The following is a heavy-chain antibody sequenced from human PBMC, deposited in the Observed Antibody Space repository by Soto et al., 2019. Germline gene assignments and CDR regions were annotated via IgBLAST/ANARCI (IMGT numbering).Heavy chain of an antibody. Sequence: GGSLRLSCAASGFTFSSYWMSWVRQAPGKGLEWVANIKQDGSEKYYVDSVKGRFTISRDNAKNSLYLQMNSLRAEDTAGYYCAAEMFGYSGTTSYGMDVWGQGTTVTVSS. CDR3: AAEMFGYSGTTSYGMDV. D-gene: IGHD1-26*01. V-gene: IGHV3-7*01. CDR1: GFTFSSYW. J-gene: IGHJ6*02. CDR2: IKQDGSEK.